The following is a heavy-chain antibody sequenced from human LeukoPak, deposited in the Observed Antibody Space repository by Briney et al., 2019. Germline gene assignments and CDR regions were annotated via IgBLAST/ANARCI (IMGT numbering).Heavy chain of an antibody. CDR3: ASSSRMILTGMGLYGMDV. D-gene: IGHD3-9*01. CDR2: IIPIFGTA. Sequence: SVKVSCKASGGTFNSYAISWVRQAPGQGLEWMGGIIPIFGTANYAQKFQGRVTITADESTSTAYMELSRLRSEDTAVYYCASSSRMILTGMGLYGMDVWGKGTTVTVSS. J-gene: IGHJ6*04. V-gene: IGHV1-69*13. CDR1: GGTFNSYA.